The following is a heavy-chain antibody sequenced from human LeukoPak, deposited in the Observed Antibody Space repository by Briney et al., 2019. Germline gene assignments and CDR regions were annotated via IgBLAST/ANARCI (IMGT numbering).Heavy chain of an antibody. J-gene: IGHJ4*02. CDR1: GLTVSSNH. Sequence: GGSLRLSCAASGLTVSSNHMTWVRQAPGKGLEWVSLIYSGGSAYYADSVKGRFTISRDNSKNTLHLQMNSLRAEDTAVYYCARDLSPYSSGWFDYWGQGTLVTVSS. CDR2: IYSGGSA. V-gene: IGHV3-66*01. D-gene: IGHD6-19*01. CDR3: ARDLSPYSSGWFDY.